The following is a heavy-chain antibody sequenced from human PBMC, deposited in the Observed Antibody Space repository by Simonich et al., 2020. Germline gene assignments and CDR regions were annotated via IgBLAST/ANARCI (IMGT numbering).Heavy chain of an antibody. V-gene: IGHV4-34*01. Sequence: QVQLQQWGAGLLKPSETLSLTCAVYGGSFSGYYWSWVRQPPGEGLEWIGEINHSGSTNSNPSLKSRVNISVDTSKNQFSLKLSSVTAADTAVYYCARGKGWKNAFDIWGQGTMVTVSS. CDR3: ARGKGWKNAFDI. CDR1: GGSFSGYY. D-gene: IGHD1-1*01. CDR2: INHSGST. J-gene: IGHJ3*02.